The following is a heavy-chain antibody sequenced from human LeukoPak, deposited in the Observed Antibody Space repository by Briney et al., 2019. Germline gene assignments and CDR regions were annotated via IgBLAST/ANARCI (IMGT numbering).Heavy chain of an antibody. Sequence: GASVKVSCKASGGTFSSYAISWVRQAPGQGLEWMGGIIPIFGTANYAQKFQGRVTITADESTSTAYMELSSLRSEDTAVYYCATAPPRTNAFDIWGQGTMVTVSS. CDR2: IIPIFGTA. V-gene: IGHV1-69*13. CDR1: GGTFSSYA. D-gene: IGHD1/OR15-1a*01. J-gene: IGHJ3*02. CDR3: ATAPPRTNAFDI.